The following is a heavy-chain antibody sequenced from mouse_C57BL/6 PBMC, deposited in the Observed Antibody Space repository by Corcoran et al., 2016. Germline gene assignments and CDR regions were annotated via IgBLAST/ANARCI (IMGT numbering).Heavy chain of an antibody. V-gene: IGHV9-3*01. CDR2: INTYSGVP. Sequence: QIQLVQSGPELKKPGETVKISCKASGYTFPPYGMSWVKQAPGKGLKWMGWINTYSGVPTYADDFKGRFPFSLETSASTAYLKINTLKNENTATYFCARPPPYYSNCYFDVWGTGTTVTVSS. CDR1: GYTFPPYG. D-gene: IGHD2-5*01. CDR3: ARPPPYYSNCYFDV. J-gene: IGHJ1*03.